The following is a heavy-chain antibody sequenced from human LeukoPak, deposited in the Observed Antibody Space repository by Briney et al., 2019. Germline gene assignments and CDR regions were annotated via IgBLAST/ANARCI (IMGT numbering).Heavy chain of an antibody. J-gene: IGHJ4*02. CDR1: GFTFSSYT. D-gene: IGHD5-24*01. Sequence: PGRSLGLSCAASGFTFSSYTMHGVRQAPGKGLEWVAVISYDGSNKYYADSVKGRFTISRDTSKNTLYLQMHSLRAEDTAVYYCAREGGHGYNLSYWGQGTLVTVSS. CDR2: ISYDGSNK. V-gene: IGHV3-30-3*01. CDR3: AREGGHGYNLSY.